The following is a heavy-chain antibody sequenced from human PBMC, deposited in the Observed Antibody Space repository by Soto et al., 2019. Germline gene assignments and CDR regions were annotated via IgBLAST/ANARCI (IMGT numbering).Heavy chain of an antibody. D-gene: IGHD2-21*02. CDR2: INPSGGST. CDR1: GYTFTSYY. V-gene: IGHV1-46*03. J-gene: IGHJ1*01. Sequence: ASVKVSCKASGYTFTSYYMHWVRQAPGQWLEWMGIINPSGGSTSYAQKFQGRVTMTRDTSTSTVYMELSSLRSEDTAVYYCARHQRAYCGGDCKSSAEYFQHWGQGTLVTVSS. CDR3: ARHQRAYCGGDCKSSAEYFQH.